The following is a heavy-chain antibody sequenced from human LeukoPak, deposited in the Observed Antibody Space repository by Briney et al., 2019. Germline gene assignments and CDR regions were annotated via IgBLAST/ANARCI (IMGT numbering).Heavy chain of an antibody. J-gene: IGHJ6*02. CDR3: ARVDHSGWYMLYGMDV. Sequence: SETLSLTCTVSGGSVSNYFWSWIRQPPGKGLEWIGNIFYSGSTNYDPSLKSRVTISVDTSKNQFSLKLSSVTAADTAVYYCARVDHSGWYMLYGMDVWGQGTTVTVSS. V-gene: IGHV4-59*02. CDR2: IFYSGST. CDR1: GGSVSNYF. D-gene: IGHD6-19*01.